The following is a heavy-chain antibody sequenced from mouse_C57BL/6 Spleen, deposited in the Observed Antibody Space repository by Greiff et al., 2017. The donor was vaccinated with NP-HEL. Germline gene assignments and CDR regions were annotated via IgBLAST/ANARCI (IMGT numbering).Heavy chain of an antibody. J-gene: IGHJ2*01. CDR3: ARYSDPVYDGYYGWYFDY. CDR1: GYTFTRYG. Sequence: VQLQQSGAELARPGASVKLSCKASGYTFTRYGISWVKQRPGQGLEWIGEIYPRSGNTYYNEKFKGKATLTADKSSSTAYMELRSLTSEDSAVYFWARYSDPVYDGYYGWYFDYWGQGTTLTVSS. CDR2: IYPRSGNT. D-gene: IGHD2-3*01. V-gene: IGHV1-81*01.